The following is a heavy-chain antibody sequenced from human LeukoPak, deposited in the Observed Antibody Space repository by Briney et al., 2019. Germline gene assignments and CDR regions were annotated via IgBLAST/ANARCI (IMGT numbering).Heavy chain of an antibody. CDR2: INHSGST. J-gene: IGHJ4*02. CDR1: GGSFSGYY. Sequence: SETLSLTCAVYGGSFSGYYWSWVRQPPGKGLEWIGEINHSGSTNYNPSLKSRVTISVDTSKNQFSLKLSSVTAADTAVYYCARDVLLWFGDPRGYFDYWGQGTLVTVSS. CDR3: ARDVLLWFGDPRGYFDY. V-gene: IGHV4-34*01. D-gene: IGHD3-10*01.